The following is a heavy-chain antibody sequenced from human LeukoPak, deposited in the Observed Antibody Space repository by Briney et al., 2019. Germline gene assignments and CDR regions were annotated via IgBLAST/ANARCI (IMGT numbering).Heavy chain of an antibody. CDR2: INTDGSST. Sequence: GGSLRLSFAASGFTFSSYWMHWVRQAPGKGLVWVSRINTDGSSTSYADSVKGRFTISRDNAKNTLYLQMNSLRAEDTAVYYCARTVPGYFFDYWGQGTLVTVSS. CDR1: GFTFSSYW. CDR3: ARTVPGYFFDY. J-gene: IGHJ4*02. V-gene: IGHV3-74*01. D-gene: IGHD3-10*01.